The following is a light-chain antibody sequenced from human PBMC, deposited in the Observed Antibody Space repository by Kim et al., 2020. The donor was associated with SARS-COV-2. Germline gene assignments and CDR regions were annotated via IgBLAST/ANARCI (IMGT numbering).Light chain of an antibody. CDR2: HAS. CDR1: QGIGSD. CDR3: QQFNDYPRT. V-gene: IGKV1D-13*01. J-gene: IGKJ1*01. Sequence: IQLTQSASSLSATVGDGVTITCRANQGIGSDLAWYQQKPGTPPKLLIYHASSLHSGVPSRFSGSGSGTDFTLTISGLQPEDFATYYCQQFNDYPRTFGQGTKVDIK.